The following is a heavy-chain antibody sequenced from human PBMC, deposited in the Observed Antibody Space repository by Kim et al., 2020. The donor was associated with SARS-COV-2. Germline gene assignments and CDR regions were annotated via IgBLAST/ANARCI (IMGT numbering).Heavy chain of an antibody. V-gene: IGHV3-30*07. D-gene: IGHD3-10*01. J-gene: IGHJ4*02. Sequence: VKGRLTSSRDNSKNTLYLQMNSLRAEDTAVYYCARDSRAGSGSYYEGPDYWGQGTLVTVSS. CDR3: ARDSRAGSGSYYEGPDY.